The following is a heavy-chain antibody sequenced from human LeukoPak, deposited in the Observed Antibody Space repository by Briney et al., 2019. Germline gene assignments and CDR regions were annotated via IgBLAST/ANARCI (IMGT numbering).Heavy chain of an antibody. CDR3: LKGSQGPIWQQLVPDH. CDR2: ISTNGRNT. CDR1: GFALSTYS. Sequence: GESLRLSCSATGFALSTYSMHWVRQAPGKGLEYVSTISTNGRNTYYADSVNGRFTISRDTSKNTLYLQMSSLRGDDTAVYYCLKGSQGPIWQQLVPDHWGQGTQVTVSS. D-gene: IGHD6-13*01. V-gene: IGHV3-64D*06. J-gene: IGHJ4*02.